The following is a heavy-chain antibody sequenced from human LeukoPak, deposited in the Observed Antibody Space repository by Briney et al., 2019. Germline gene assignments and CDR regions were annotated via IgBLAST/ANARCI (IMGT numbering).Heavy chain of an antibody. Sequence: SETLSLTCAVYGGSFSGYYWSWIRQPPGKGLEWIGEINHSGSTNYNPSLKSRVTISVDTSKNQFSLKLSSVTAADTAVYYCARALRFLEWLPRFDPWGQGTLVTVSS. CDR3: ARALRFLEWLPRFDP. CDR2: INHSGST. J-gene: IGHJ5*02. CDR1: GGSFSGYY. D-gene: IGHD3-3*01. V-gene: IGHV4-34*01.